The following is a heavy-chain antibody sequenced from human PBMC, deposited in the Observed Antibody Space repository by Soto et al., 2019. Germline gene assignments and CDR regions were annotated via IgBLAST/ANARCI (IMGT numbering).Heavy chain of an antibody. CDR1: GGSISSSSYY. V-gene: IGHV4-39*01. J-gene: IGHJ4*02. Sequence: SETLSLTCTVSGGSISSSSYYWGWIRQPPGKGLEWIGSIYYSGSTYYNPSLKSRVTISVDTSKNQFSLKLSSVTAADTAVYYCLSNYYDSSGYYDGDYWGQGTLVTVSS. CDR3: LSNYYDSSGYYDGDY. D-gene: IGHD3-22*01. CDR2: IYYSGST.